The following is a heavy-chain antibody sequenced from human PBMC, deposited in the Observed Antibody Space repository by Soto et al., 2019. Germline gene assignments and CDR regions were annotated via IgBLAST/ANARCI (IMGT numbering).Heavy chain of an antibody. CDR3: AREEGGSSWYKYYYYGMDV. CDR2: ISYDGSNK. CDR1: GFTFSSYA. Sequence: GGSLRLSCAASGFTFSSYAMHWVRQAPGKGLEWVAVISYDGSNKYYADPVKGRFTISRDNSKNTLYLQMNSLRAEDTAVYYCAREEGGSSWYKYYYYGMDVWGQGTTVTVSS. V-gene: IGHV3-30-3*01. D-gene: IGHD6-13*01. J-gene: IGHJ6*02.